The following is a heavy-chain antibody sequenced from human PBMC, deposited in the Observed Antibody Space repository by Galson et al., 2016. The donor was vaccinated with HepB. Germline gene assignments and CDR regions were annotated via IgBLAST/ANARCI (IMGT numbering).Heavy chain of an antibody. CDR1: GFSLRNFA. CDR3: ARDAHIVVSTAVYMDV. D-gene: IGHD2-21*02. Sequence: SLRLSCAASGFSLRNFAMHWVRQAPGKGLEWVAVISYDGSSQYYADSVRGRFIISRENSRDTLYLQMNSPRPEDAAVYFCARDAHIVVSTAVYMDVWGPGTTVGVSS. J-gene: IGHJ6*03. CDR2: ISYDGSSQ. V-gene: IGHV3-30*04.